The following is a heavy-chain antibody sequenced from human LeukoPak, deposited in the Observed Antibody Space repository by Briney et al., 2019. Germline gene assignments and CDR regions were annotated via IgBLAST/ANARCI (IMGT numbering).Heavy chain of an antibody. CDR3: ARDWRTRYDSRFDY. V-gene: IGHV1-18*01. D-gene: IGHD3-3*01. J-gene: IGHJ4*02. CDR2: ISAYNGNT. CDR1: GYTFTSYG. Sequence: ASVKVSCKASGYTFTSYGISWVRQAPGQGLEWMGWISAYNGNTNYAQKLQGRVTMTTDTSTSTAYMELRSLRSDDTAVYYCARDWRTRYDSRFDYWGQGTLVTVSS.